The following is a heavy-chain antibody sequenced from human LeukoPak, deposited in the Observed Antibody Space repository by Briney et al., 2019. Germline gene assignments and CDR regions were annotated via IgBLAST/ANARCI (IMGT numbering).Heavy chain of an antibody. D-gene: IGHD6-19*01. J-gene: IGHJ4*02. V-gene: IGHV3-7*01. CDR3: AREPSRGGWYD. CDR1: GFTFSSHW. Sequence: GGSLRLSCAASGFTFSSHWMSWVRQTPGKGLEWVANINHDGSEKNYVDSVKGRFTISRDNAKNSLYLQMNSLRAEGTAIYYCAREPSRGGWYDWGQGTLVSVSS. CDR2: INHDGSEK.